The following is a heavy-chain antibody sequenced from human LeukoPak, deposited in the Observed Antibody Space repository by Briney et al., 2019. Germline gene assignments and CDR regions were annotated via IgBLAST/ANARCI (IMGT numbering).Heavy chain of an antibody. J-gene: IGHJ1*01. CDR3: AKDTHARYSYGYFQH. D-gene: IGHD5-18*01. V-gene: IGHV3-9*01. CDR1: GFTFDDYA. Sequence: GGSLRLSCAAPGFTFDDYAMHWVRQAPGKGLEWVSGISWNSGSIGYADSVKGRFTISRDNAKNSLYLQMNSLRAEDTALYYCAKDTHARYSYGYFQHWGQGTLVTVSS. CDR2: ISWNSGSI.